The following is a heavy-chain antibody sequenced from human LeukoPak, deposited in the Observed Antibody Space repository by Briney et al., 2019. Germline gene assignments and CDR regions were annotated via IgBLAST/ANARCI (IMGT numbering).Heavy chain of an antibody. V-gene: IGHV4-39*01. Sequence: PSETLSLTCTVSGGSISSSSYYWGWIRQPPGKGLEWIGTIYYSGSASYNPSLKGRVTISVDTSKNQFSLKLSSVSAADTALYYCAKSSGGSGWTGGFDYWGQGTLVTVSS. D-gene: IGHD6-19*01. CDR3: AKSSGGSGWTGGFDY. CDR2: IYYSGSA. J-gene: IGHJ4*02. CDR1: GGSISSSSYY.